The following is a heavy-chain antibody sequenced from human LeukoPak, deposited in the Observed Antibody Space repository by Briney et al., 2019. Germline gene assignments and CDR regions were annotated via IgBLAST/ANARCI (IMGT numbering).Heavy chain of an antibody. CDR2: INHSGST. D-gene: IGHD3-10*01. J-gene: IGHJ6*03. CDR1: GGSFSGYY. CDR3: ARGRGYGSGNYYYMDV. Sequence: PSETLSLTCAVYGGSFSGYYWSWIRQPPGKGLEWIGEINHSGSTNYNPSLKSRVTISVDTSKNQFSLKLSSVTAADTAVYYCARGRGYGSGNYYYMDVWGKGTTVTVSS. V-gene: IGHV4-34*01.